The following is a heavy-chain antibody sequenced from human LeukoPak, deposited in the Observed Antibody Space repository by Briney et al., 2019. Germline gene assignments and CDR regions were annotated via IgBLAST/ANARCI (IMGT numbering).Heavy chain of an antibody. CDR1: GFTFSSYG. D-gene: IGHD6-19*01. CDR2: IWYDGSNK. Sequence: GGSLRLSCAASGFTFSSYGMHWVRQAPGKGLEWVAVIWYDGSNKYYADSVKGRFTISRDSSKNTLYLQMNSLRAEDTAVYYCAKHRSAWYVRDYFDYWGQGTLVTVSS. V-gene: IGHV3-33*06. CDR3: AKHRSAWYVRDYFDY. J-gene: IGHJ4*02.